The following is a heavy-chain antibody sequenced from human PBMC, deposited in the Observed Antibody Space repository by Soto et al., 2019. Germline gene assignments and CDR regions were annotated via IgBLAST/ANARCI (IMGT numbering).Heavy chain of an antibody. CDR3: SRVGYSGYDPPFDY. D-gene: IGHD5-12*01. J-gene: IGHJ4*02. CDR1: GGSISSSNW. V-gene: IGHV4-4*02. Sequence: QVQLQESGPGLVKPSGTLSLTCAVSGGSISSSNWWSWVRQPPGKGLEWMGEIYHSGSTNYNPSLKSRVTISVDKSKNQFSLKLSSVTAADTAVYYCSRVGYSGYDPPFDYWGQGTLVTVSS. CDR2: IYHSGST.